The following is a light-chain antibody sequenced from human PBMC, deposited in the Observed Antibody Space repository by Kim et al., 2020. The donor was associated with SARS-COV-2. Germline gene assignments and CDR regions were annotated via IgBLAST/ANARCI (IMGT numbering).Light chain of an antibody. V-gene: IGLV3-1*01. CDR2: QDN. CDR1: KLGDKY. Sequence: VSPGQTASITCSGDKLGDKYACWYQQKPGQSPVLVIYQDNKRPSGIPERFSGSNSGNTATLTISGTQAMDEADYYCQAWDSSTAVFGGGTQLTVL. CDR3: QAWDSSTAV. J-gene: IGLJ2*01.